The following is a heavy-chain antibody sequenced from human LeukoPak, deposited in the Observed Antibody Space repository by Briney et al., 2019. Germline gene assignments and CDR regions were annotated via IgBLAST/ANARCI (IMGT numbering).Heavy chain of an antibody. J-gene: IGHJ6*02. CDR1: GFTVSSNY. V-gene: IGHV3-66*01. Sequence: PGGSLRLSCAASGFTVSSNYMSWVRQAPGKGLEWVPVIYSGGSTYYSDSVKGRFTISRDNSKNTLYLQMNSLRAEDTAEYYCARDYYGVLDVWGQGTTVTVSS. CDR2: IYSGGST. CDR3: ARDYYGVLDV. D-gene: IGHD4-17*01.